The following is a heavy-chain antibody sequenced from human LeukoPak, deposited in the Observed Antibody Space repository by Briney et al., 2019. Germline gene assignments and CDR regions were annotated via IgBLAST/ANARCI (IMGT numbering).Heavy chain of an antibody. CDR1: GFTFSSYA. V-gene: IGHV3-30*01. D-gene: IGHD5-24*01. J-gene: IGHJ4*02. CDR2: ISYDGSNK. CDR3: AKEMATTTGFDY. Sequence: GGSLRLSCAASGFTFSSYAMHWVRQAPGKGLEWVAVISYDGSNKYYADSVKGRFTISRDNSKNTPYLQMNSLRAEDTAVYYCAKEMATTTGFDYWGQGTLVTVSS.